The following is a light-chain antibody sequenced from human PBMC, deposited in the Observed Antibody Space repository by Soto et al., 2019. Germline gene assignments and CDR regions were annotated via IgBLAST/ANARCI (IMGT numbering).Light chain of an antibody. CDR3: QQADSFAR. CDR1: QGISNW. Sequence: DIQVPQSPSFVSASVGDRITSTCRASQGISNWLAWYQQHPGKAPKLLIYGATSLHSGVPSRFSGSGSGTEFTLTISGLQTEDFATYYCQQADSFARFGQGTKIDMK. J-gene: IGKJ1*01. V-gene: IGKV1-12*01. CDR2: GAT.